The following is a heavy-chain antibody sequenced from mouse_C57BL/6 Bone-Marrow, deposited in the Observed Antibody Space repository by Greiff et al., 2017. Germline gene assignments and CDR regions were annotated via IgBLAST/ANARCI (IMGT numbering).Heavy chain of an antibody. Sequence: QVQLQQSGAELVRPGASVTLSCKASGYTFTDYEMHWVKQTPVHGLEWIGAIDPETGGTAYNQKFKGKAILTADKSSSTSYMELRSLTSEDSAVYYCTRYWLLRSWFAYWGQGTLVTVSA. J-gene: IGHJ3*01. CDR3: TRYWLLRSWFAY. CDR1: GYTFTDYE. CDR2: IDPETGGT. D-gene: IGHD2-3*01. V-gene: IGHV1-15*01.